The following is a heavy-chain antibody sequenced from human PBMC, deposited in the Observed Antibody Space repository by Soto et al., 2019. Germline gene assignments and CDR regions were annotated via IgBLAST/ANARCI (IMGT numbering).Heavy chain of an antibody. D-gene: IGHD2-2*01. CDR3: AREGGYCSCTSCYSNWFDP. J-gene: IGHJ5*02. V-gene: IGHV3-30-3*01. CDR2: ISYDGSNK. CDR1: GFTFSSYA. Sequence: QVQLVECGGGVVQPGRSLRLSCAASGFTFSSYAMHWVRQAPGKGLEWVAVISYDGSNKYYEDSVKGRFTISRDNSKNTLYLQLNSLRAEDTAVYYCAREGGYCSCTSCYSNWFDPWGQGTLVTVSS.